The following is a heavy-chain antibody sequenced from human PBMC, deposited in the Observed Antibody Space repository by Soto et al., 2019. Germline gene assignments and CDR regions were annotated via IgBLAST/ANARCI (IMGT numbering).Heavy chain of an antibody. J-gene: IGHJ6*02. CDR3: ARGGVGDCSGGSCYSAELSRYYYGMDV. Sequence: QVQLQESGPGLVKPSQTLSLPCTVSGGSISSGGYYWSWIRQHPGKGLEWIGYIYYSGSTYYNPSLKSRVTISVDTSKNQFSLKLSSVTAADTAVYYCARGGVGDCSGGSCYSAELSRYYYGMDVWGQGTTGTVSS. CDR2: IYYSGST. CDR1: GGSISSGGYY. D-gene: IGHD2-15*01. V-gene: IGHV4-31*03.